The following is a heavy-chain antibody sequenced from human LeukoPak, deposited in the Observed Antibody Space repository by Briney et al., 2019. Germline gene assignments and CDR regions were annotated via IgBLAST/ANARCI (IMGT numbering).Heavy chain of an antibody. Sequence: PGGSLRLSCAASGFTFSSYWMSWVRQAPGKGLEWVANIKQDGSEKYYVDSVKGRFTISRDNAKNSLYLQMNSLRAEDTAVYYCARDRPMYYDILTGHFDYWGQGTLVTVSS. CDR1: GFTFSSYW. D-gene: IGHD3-9*01. CDR2: IKQDGSEK. J-gene: IGHJ4*02. V-gene: IGHV3-7*01. CDR3: ARDRPMYYDILTGHFDY.